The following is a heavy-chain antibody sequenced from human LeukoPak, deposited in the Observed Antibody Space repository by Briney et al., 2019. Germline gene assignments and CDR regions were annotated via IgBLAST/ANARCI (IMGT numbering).Heavy chain of an antibody. V-gene: IGHV5-51*01. D-gene: IGHD4-17*01. CDR1: GYSFRIYW. Sequence: GESLKISCKGSGYSFRIYWIAWVRQMPGKGLEWMGTIYPGGSDTRYSPSFQGQVTISADESISTASLQWSSLKASDTAIYYCARSGNYGEYVLWGQGTLVTVSS. CDR2: IYPGGSDT. J-gene: IGHJ4*02. CDR3: ARSGNYGEYVL.